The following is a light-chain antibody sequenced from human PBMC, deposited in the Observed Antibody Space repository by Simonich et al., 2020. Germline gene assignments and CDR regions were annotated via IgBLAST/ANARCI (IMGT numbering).Light chain of an antibody. CDR3: QQYYSTPYT. CDR2: WAS. CDR1: QSFLYSSNNKNY. V-gene: IGKV4-1*01. Sequence: DIVMTQSPDSLAVSLGERATINCKSIQSFLYSSNNKNYLAWYQQKPGQPPKLLIYWASTRESGVPDRFRGSGSGTDFTLTISSLQAEDVAVYYCQQYYSTPYTFGQWTKLEIK. J-gene: IGKJ2*01.